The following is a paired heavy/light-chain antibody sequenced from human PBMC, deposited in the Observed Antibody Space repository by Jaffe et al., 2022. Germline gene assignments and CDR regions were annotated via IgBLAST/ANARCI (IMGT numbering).Light chain of an antibody. V-gene: IGLV1-51*01. J-gene: IGLJ3*02. Sequence: QSVLTQPPSVSAAPGQKVTISCSGSSSNIGNNYVSWYQQLPGTAPKLLIYDNNKRPSGIPDRFSGSKSGTSATLGITGLQTGDEADYYCGTWDSSLSANWVFGGGTKLTVL. CDR1: SSNIGNNY. CDR3: GTWDSSLSANWV. CDR2: DNN.
Heavy chain of an antibody. CDR2: IKSKTDGGTT. CDR3: TTETYYDFWSVHYYYYMDV. Sequence: EVQLVESGGGLVKPGGSLRLSCAASGFTFSNAWMSWVRQAPGKGLEWVGRIKSKTDGGTTDYAAPVKGRFTISRDDSKNTLYLQMNSLKTEDTAVYYCTTETYYDFWSVHYYYYMDVWGKGTTVTVSS. CDR1: GFTFSNAW. J-gene: IGHJ6*03. D-gene: IGHD3-3*01. V-gene: IGHV3-15*01.